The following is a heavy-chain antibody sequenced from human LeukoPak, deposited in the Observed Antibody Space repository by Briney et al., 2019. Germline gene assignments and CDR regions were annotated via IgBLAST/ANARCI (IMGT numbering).Heavy chain of an antibody. D-gene: IGHD6-19*01. J-gene: IGHJ4*02. CDR3: ARGGIAVAGTTYFDY. CDR1: GGCFSGYY. V-gene: IGHV4-34*01. Sequence: PSETLSLTCAVYGGCFSGYYWSWIRQPPGKGLEWIGEINHSGNTNYNPSLKRRVTISIDTSKNQFSLKLSSVTAADTAVYYCARGGIAVAGTTYFDYWGQGTLVTVSS. CDR2: INHSGNT.